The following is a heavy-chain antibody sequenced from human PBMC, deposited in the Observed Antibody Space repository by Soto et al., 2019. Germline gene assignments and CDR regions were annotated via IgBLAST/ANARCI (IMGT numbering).Heavy chain of an antibody. D-gene: IGHD6-6*01. CDR1: GGTFSSYA. Sequence: QVQLVHSGAEVKKPGSSVKVTCKASGGTFSSYAISWVRQAPGQGLECMGGIIPIFGIAHYAQKVQGRVTITEDESTCTAYMERGSLRSEDRAVYYCARYVTDSSIAARPLGSYYCYGMDVWGRGPTVTVSS. V-gene: IGHV1-69*01. J-gene: IGHJ6*02. CDR2: IIPIFGIA. CDR3: ARYVTDSSIAARPLGSYYCYGMDV.